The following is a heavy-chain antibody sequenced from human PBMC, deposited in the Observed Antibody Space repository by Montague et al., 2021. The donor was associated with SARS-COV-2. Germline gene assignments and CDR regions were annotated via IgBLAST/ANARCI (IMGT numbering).Heavy chain of an antibody. D-gene: IGHD3-10*01. CDR2: IYYSGST. CDR1: GGSISSSSYY. V-gene: IGHV4-39*01. CDR3: VIHLWLRGYFDY. J-gene: IGHJ4*02. Sequence: SETLSLTCTVSGGSISSSSYYWGWIRQPPGKGLEWIGSIYYSGSTYYNPSLKSLVTISVDRSKNQFSLKLSSVTAADTAVYSCVIHLWLRGYFDYWGQGTLVTVSS.